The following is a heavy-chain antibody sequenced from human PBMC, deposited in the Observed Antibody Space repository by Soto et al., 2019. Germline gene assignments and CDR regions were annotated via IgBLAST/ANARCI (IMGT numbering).Heavy chain of an antibody. Sequence: EVQLLESGGGLVQPGGSLRLSCAVSGFSFSTYGVTWVRQAPGKGLEWVSGVSGGSGTTHYADSVKGRFTITGDTSKNTVYLQMNRLSVEDTAVYYCAKWNGYGDHWGQGTLVTVSS. CDR2: VSGGSGTT. V-gene: IGHV3-23*01. CDR3: AKWNGYGDH. D-gene: IGHD1-1*01. J-gene: IGHJ4*02. CDR1: GFSFSTYG.